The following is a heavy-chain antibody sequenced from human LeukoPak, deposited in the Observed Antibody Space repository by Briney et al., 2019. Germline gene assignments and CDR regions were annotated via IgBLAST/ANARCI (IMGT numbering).Heavy chain of an antibody. CDR2: INHSGST. J-gene: IGHJ4*02. CDR1: GGSFSGYY. CDR3: ARGPGWRIAARPFDY. Sequence: SETLSLTCAVYGGSFSGYYWSWIRQPPGKGLEWIGEINHSGSTNYNPSLKSRVTISVDTSKNQISLKLTSVTAADTAVYYCARGPGWRIAARPFDYWGQGTLVTVSS. D-gene: IGHD6-6*01. V-gene: IGHV4-34*01.